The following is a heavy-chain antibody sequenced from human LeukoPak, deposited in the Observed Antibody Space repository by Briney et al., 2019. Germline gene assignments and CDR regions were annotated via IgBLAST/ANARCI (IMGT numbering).Heavy chain of an antibody. J-gene: IGHJ4*02. CDR3: ARDRDYGSGNGFDY. D-gene: IGHD3-10*01. Sequence: RGSLRLSCAASGFTASSNYMSWVRQAPGKGLEWVSVIYNVGSTYYADSVKGRFTISRDNSKNTLYLQMNSLRAEDTAVYYCARDRDYGSGNGFDYWGQGTLVTVSS. CDR2: IYNVGST. CDR1: GFTASSNY. V-gene: IGHV3-53*01.